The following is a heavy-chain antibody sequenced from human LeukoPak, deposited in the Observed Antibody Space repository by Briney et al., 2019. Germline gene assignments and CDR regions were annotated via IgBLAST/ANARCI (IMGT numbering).Heavy chain of an antibody. Sequence: KPSETLSLTCTVSGGSISTYYWSWIRQPPGKGLEWIGYMSYTGSTNYNPSLKSRVTISVDTSTNEFSLKLSSVTAADTAVYYCARATRHNGDYPDFDYWGQGTLVTVSS. V-gene: IGHV4-59*12. J-gene: IGHJ4*02. CDR2: MSYTGST. CDR3: ARATRHNGDYPDFDY. D-gene: IGHD4-17*01. CDR1: GGSISTYY.